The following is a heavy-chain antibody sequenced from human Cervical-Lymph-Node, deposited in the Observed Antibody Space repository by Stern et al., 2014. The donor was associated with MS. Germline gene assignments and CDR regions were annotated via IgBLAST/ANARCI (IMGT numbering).Heavy chain of an antibody. V-gene: IGHV1-46*01. CDR1: GYTFTTYQ. CDR2: INPNAGGT. CDR3: VRDREYCRSTSCYVNGMDV. Sequence: VQLVQSGAEVKKPGASVKVSCKASGYTFTTYQIHWVRQAPGQGLDWMGIINPNAGGTAYAQKFKGRGTMARDTSTSTVHMELSALTSEDAGVYYCVRDREYCRSTSCYVNGMDVWGQGTTVTVSS. J-gene: IGHJ6*02. D-gene: IGHD2-2*01.